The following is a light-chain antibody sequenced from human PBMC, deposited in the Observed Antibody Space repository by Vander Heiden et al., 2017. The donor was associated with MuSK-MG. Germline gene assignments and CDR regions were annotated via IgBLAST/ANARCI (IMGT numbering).Light chain of an antibody. CDR2: GGS. Sequence: TQMPQSPSSLSASVGDRVNVSCRASQIIRDDLVWYQQRPGTAPKLLIYGGSKLQVGVPSRFSGSGSGADYTLTISDLQPEDFATYYCQQNHSTPRTFGQGTKMDIK. CDR1: QIIRDD. V-gene: IGKV1-NL1*01. CDR3: QQNHSTPRT. J-gene: IGKJ1*01.